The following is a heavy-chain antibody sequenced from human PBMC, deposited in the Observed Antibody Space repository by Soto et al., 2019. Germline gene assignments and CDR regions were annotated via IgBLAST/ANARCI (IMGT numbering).Heavy chain of an antibody. Sequence: GGSLRLSCAASGLIFSNAWMSWVRQAPGKGLEWVGLIKKKADGGTAVYAAPLKGRFTISRDDSKNTLYLEMSSLKTEDTAVYYCRTQWLDWGQGTLVTVPQ. J-gene: IGHJ4*02. D-gene: IGHD6-19*01. CDR2: IKKKADGGTA. V-gene: IGHV3-15*01. CDR3: RTQWLD. CDR1: GLIFSNAW.